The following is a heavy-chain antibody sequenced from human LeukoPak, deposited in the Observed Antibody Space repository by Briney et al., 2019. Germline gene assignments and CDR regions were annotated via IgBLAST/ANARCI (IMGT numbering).Heavy chain of an antibody. CDR3: ARNRQLGYCSGGSCYIRDDAFDI. D-gene: IGHD2-15*01. J-gene: IGHJ3*02. CDR1: GFTFSSYW. Sequence: GGSLRLSCAASGFTFSSYWMSWVRQAPGKGLEWVANIKQDGSEKYYVDSVKGRFTTSRDNAKNSLYLQMNSLRAEDTAVYYCARNRQLGYCSGGSCYIRDDAFDIWGQGTMVTVSS. V-gene: IGHV3-7*01. CDR2: IKQDGSEK.